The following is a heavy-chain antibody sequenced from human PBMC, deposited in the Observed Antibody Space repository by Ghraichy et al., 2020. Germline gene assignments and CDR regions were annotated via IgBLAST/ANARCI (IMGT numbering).Heavy chain of an antibody. V-gene: IGHV3-43*01. CDR1: GFTFDDYT. Sequence: GESLNISCAASGFTFDDYTMHWVRQAPGKGLEWVSLISWDGGSTYYADSVKGRFTISRDNSKNSLYLQMNSLRTEDTALYYCAKDGAVAGTGFHVYYFDYWGQGTLVTVSS. D-gene: IGHD6-19*01. J-gene: IGHJ4*02. CDR2: ISWDGGST. CDR3: AKDGAVAGTGFHVYYFDY.